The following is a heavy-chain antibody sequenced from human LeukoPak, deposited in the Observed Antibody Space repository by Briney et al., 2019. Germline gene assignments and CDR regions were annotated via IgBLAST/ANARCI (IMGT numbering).Heavy chain of an antibody. V-gene: IGHV4-34*01. J-gene: IGHJ4*02. CDR1: GGSFSGYY. D-gene: IGHD2-2*01. CDR3: ATSTIRLGY. CDR2: INHSGST. Sequence: PSETLSLTCAVYGGSFSGYYWSWIRQPPGKGLEWIGEINHSGSTNYSPSLKNRVTISLDTSRNQFSLKLSSVTAADTAVYYCATSTIRLGYWGQGTLVTVSS.